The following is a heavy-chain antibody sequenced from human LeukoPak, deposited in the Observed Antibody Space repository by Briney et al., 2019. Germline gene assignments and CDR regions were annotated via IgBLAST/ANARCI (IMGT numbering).Heavy chain of an antibody. CDR3: ARAISSAGVYYFDY. CDR1: GYTFTSYD. D-gene: IGHD6-13*01. V-gene: IGHV1-8*01. Sequence: ASVKVSCKASGYTFTSYDINWVRQATGQGLEWMGWMNPNSGSTGYAQKFQGRVTMTRNTSISTAYMELSSLRSEDTAVYYCARAISSAGVYYFDYWGQGTLVTVSS. J-gene: IGHJ4*02. CDR2: MNPNSGST.